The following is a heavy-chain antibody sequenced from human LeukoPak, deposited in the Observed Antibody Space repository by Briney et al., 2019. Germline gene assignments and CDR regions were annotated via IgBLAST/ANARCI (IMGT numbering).Heavy chain of an antibody. D-gene: IGHD3-22*01. CDR1: GFTFSSYE. CDR3: ARYYYDSSGYFDPH. CDR2: ISSSGSNI. V-gene: IGHV3-48*03. Sequence: PGGSLRLSCAASGFTFSSYEMNWVRQAPGKGLEWVSYISSSGSNIYYADSVKGRFTISRDNAKNSLYLQMNSLRAEDTAVYYCARYYYDSSGYFDPHWGQGTLVTVSS. J-gene: IGHJ4*02.